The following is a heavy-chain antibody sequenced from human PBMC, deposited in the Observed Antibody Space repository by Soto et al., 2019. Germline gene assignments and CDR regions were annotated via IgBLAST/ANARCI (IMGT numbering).Heavy chain of an antibody. Sequence: ASVKVSCKASGYTFTTYDINWVRQAPGQGLEWLGWMDPNSGSTGYAQNFQGRITMTRNISRNTAHMELSSLQSEETAVYYCARERKFDFWRKGLDVWGQGTTVTVS. CDR3: ARERKFDFWRKGLDV. V-gene: IGHV1-8*01. J-gene: IGHJ6*02. CDR1: GYTFTTYD. D-gene: IGHD3-3*01. CDR2: MDPNSGST.